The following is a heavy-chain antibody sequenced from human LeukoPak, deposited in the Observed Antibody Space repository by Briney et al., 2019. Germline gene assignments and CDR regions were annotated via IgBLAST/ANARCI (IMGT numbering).Heavy chain of an antibody. J-gene: IGHJ4*02. Sequence: PSETLSLTCAVYGGSFSSYYWSWIRQPPGKWLEWIGEINHIGSTNYNPSLKSRVTISVDTSKNQFSLKLSSVTAADTAVYYCARCTRITMVRGVIITGIYYFDYWGQGTLVTVSS. D-gene: IGHD3-10*01. CDR3: ARCTRITMVRGVIITGIYYFDY. V-gene: IGHV4-34*01. CDR1: GGSFSSYY. CDR2: INHIGST.